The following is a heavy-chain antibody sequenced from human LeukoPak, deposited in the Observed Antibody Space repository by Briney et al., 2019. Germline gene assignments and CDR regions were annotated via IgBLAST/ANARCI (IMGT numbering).Heavy chain of an antibody. CDR2: ISSGSSSI. CDR1: GFSFSSYS. J-gene: IGHJ4*02. Sequence: GGSLRLSCAASGFSFSSYSMNWVRQAPGKGLEWVSCISSGSSSIYYTDSVKGRFTISRDNAKNSLYLQMNSLRAEDTAVYYCVCGSGSYFSYWGQGTLVTVSS. D-gene: IGHD3-10*01. V-gene: IGHV3-48*04. CDR3: VCGSGSYFSY.